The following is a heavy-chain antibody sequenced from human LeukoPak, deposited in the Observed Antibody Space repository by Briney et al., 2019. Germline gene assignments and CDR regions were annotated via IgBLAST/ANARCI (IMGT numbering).Heavy chain of an antibody. D-gene: IGHD4-17*01. CDR3: ARATTVTTTWDY. V-gene: IGHV3-66*01. CDR1: GFTFSSYS. CDR2: FYSDGTT. J-gene: IGHJ4*02. Sequence: GALRLSCAASGFTFSSYSMNWVRQAPGKGLEWVSAFYSDGTTYYADSVKGRFTISRDNSRNTVYLEMNSLRAEDTAIYYCARATTVTTTWDYWGQGALVTVSS.